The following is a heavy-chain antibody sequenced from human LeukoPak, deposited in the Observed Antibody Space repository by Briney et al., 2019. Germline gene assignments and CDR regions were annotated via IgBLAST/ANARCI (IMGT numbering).Heavy chain of an antibody. CDR2: ITGSGDTT. CDR3: AKDPRGPAAGTWYFDL. J-gene: IGHJ2*01. CDR1: GLTFSSYA. V-gene: IGHV3-23*01. Sequence: GGSLRLSCAASGLTFSSYAMGWVRQAPEKGLEWVSAITGSGDTTYYSDSVKGRFTISRDNSRNTLYLQMNSLRAEDTAVYYCAKDPRGPAAGTWYFDLWGRGTLVTVSS. D-gene: IGHD6-13*01.